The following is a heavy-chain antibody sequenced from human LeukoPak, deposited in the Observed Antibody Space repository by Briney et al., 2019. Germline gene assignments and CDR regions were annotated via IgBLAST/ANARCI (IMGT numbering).Heavy chain of an antibody. CDR1: GGSISSHY. Sequence: SETLSLTCTVSGGSISSHYWSWIRQPPGKGLEWIGYIYNNENTNYNPALKSRVTMSADTSKSQFSLKLSSVTAADTAVYFCARGGNDILGAYFPGIYGMDVWGQGTTVTVSS. D-gene: IGHD3-9*01. CDR3: ARGGNDILGAYFPGIYGMDV. CDR2: IYNNENT. J-gene: IGHJ6*02. V-gene: IGHV4-59*11.